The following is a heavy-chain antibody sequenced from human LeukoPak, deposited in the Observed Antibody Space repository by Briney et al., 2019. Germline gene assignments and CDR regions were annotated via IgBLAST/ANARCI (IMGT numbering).Heavy chain of an antibody. CDR2: IAADGKDK. CDR3: ARDRGRIAVYYFDY. Sequence: GGSLRLSCAASGFTFSSYAMHWVRQAPGKGLEWVAVIAADGKDKHHADSVRGRFTISRDNSKNTLYLQMNSLRTEDTAVYYCARDRGRIAVYYFDYWGQGNLVTVSS. D-gene: IGHD6-19*01. CDR1: GFTFSSYA. J-gene: IGHJ4*02. V-gene: IGHV3-30*04.